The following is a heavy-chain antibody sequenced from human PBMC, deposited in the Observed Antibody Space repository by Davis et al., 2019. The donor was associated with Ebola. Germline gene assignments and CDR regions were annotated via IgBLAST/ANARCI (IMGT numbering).Heavy chain of an antibody. CDR1: GGSFSGYY. CDR3: AREVPYGSGYYYYYGMDV. J-gene: IGHJ6*02. CDR2: IYSGGST. D-gene: IGHD3-10*01. Sequence: ETLSLTCAVYGGSFSGYYMSWVRQAPGKGLEWVSVIYSGGSTYYADSVKGRFTISRHNSKNTLYLQMNSLRAEDTAVYYCAREVPYGSGYYYYYGMDVWGQGTTVTVSS. V-gene: IGHV3-53*04.